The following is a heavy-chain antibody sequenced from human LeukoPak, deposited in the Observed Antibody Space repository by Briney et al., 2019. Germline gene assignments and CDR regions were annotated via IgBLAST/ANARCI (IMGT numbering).Heavy chain of an antibody. CDR3: ARDRFGERTFEI. J-gene: IGHJ3*02. CDR1: GFVFDNYD. D-gene: IGHD3-10*01. CDR2: ILVAGDT. V-gene: IGHV3-13*01. Sequence: QPGGSLRLSCAASGFVFDNYDMHWVRQSTGKRPEWVAHILVAGDTAYADSVKGRFTISRDNGKRSVYLQMNSLRDGDTAIYYCARDRFGERTFEIWGQGTTVTVSS.